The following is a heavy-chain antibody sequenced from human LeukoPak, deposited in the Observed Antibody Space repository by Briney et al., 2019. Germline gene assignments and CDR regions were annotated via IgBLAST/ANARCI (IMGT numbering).Heavy chain of an antibody. V-gene: IGHV1-8*01. CDR3: ARNQYSYGGVDY. CDR2: MNPNSGNT. D-gene: IGHD5-18*01. J-gene: IGHJ4*02. Sequence: ASVKVSCKASGYTFTSYDINWVRQATGQGLEWMGWMNPNSGNTGYAQKFQGRVTMTRNTSISTAYMELSSLGSEDTAVYYCARNQYSYGGVDYWGQGTLVTVSS. CDR1: GYTFTSYD.